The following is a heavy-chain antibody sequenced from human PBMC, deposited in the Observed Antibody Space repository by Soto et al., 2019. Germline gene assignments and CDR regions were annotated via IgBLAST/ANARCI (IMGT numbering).Heavy chain of an antibody. J-gene: IGHJ4*02. CDR3: ARGIDDDFWSGHYYFDD. Sequence: PSETLSLTCTVSGGSISSGDYYWSWIRQPPGKGLEWIGYIYYSGSTYYNPSLKSRVTISVDTSKNQFSLKLSSVTAADTAVYYCARGIDDDFWSGHYYFDDWGKGTLVPVAS. V-gene: IGHV4-30-4*01. CDR1: GGSISSGDYY. CDR2: IYYSGST. D-gene: IGHD3-3*01.